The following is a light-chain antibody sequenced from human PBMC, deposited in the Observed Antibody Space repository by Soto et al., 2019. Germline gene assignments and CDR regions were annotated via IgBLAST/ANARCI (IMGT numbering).Light chain of an antibody. J-gene: IGKJ4*01. CDR1: QSVVNY. Sequence: EIVLTQSPVTLSLSPGERATLSCRASQSVVNYLAWYQQKPGQAPGLLIYDASKRATGIPARFSGSGYGTDFTLTISSLEPEDFAIYYCQQRSNWPLTFGGGTKVEIK. CDR2: DAS. CDR3: QQRSNWPLT. V-gene: IGKV3-11*01.